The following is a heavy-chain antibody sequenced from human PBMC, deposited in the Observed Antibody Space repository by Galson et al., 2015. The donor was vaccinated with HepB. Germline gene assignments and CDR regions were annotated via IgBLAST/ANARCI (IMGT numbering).Heavy chain of an antibody. CDR1: GYIFTGHY. V-gene: IGHV1-2*02. J-gene: IGHJ4*02. D-gene: IGHD3-22*01. Sequence: SVKVSCKASGYIFTGHYLHWVRQAPGQGLEWMGWINPNSGVTHYAQNFQGRVTMTRDTSINTAYMELSRLRYDDTAVYYCAKEGSGYSYGSFDSWGLGTLVTVSS. CDR2: INPNSGVT. CDR3: AKEGSGYSYGSFDS.